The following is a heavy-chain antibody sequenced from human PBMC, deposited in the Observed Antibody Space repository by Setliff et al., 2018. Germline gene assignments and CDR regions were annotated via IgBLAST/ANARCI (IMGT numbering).Heavy chain of an antibody. CDR3: ARGGYSYGHHYYYYMDV. V-gene: IGHV4-34*01. D-gene: IGHD5-18*01. Sequence: TSETLSLTCAVYGGSFGGYYWSWIRQPPGKGLEWIGEINHSGSTNYNPSLKSRVTISVDTSKNQFSLKLSSVTAADTAVYYCARGGYSYGHHYYYYMDVWGKGTTVTVSS. CDR2: INHSGST. CDR1: GGSFGGYY. J-gene: IGHJ6*03.